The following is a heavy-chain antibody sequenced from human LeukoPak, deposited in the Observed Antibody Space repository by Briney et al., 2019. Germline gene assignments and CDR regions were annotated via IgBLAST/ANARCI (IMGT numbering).Heavy chain of an antibody. CDR2: IRSKADNYAT. CDR1: GFTFSGSP. CDR3: TQSNY. V-gene: IGHV3-73*01. Sequence: GGSLRLSCAASGFTFSGSPILWVRQASGKGLEWVGRIRSKADNYATAYAASVQSRCTISRDDSKSTAYLQLNSLKTEDTAVYYCTQSNYWGQGALVTVSS. J-gene: IGHJ4*02.